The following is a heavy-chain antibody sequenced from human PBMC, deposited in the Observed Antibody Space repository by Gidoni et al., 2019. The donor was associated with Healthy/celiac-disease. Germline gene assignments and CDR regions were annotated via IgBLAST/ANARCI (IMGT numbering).Heavy chain of an antibody. V-gene: IGHV1-46*01. Sequence: QVQLVQSGAEVKKPGASVKVSCKASGYTFTSYYMHWVRQAPGQGLEWMGIINPSGGSTSYAQKFQGRVTMTRDTSTSTVYMELSSLRSEDTAVYYCARAIRLFGGYEEGPFDYWGQGTLVTVSS. D-gene: IGHD5-12*01. CDR3: ARAIRLFGGYEEGPFDY. CDR2: INPSGGST. CDR1: GYTFTSYY. J-gene: IGHJ4*02.